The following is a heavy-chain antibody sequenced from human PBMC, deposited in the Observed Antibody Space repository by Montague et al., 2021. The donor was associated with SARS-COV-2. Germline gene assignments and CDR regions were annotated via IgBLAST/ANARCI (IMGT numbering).Heavy chain of an antibody. Sequence: SETLSLTCTVSGGSISGYYWTWIRQPPGKGLEWLGHIYYTGSTKYNPSLKSRVTISVDTPKNQFSLKLSSVTAADTAVYYCARGIAAHGFYYYGMDVWGQGTTVTVSS. D-gene: IGHD6-25*01. J-gene: IGHJ6*02. CDR3: ARGIAAHGFYYYGMDV. CDR1: GGSISGYY. CDR2: IYYTGST. V-gene: IGHV4-59*01.